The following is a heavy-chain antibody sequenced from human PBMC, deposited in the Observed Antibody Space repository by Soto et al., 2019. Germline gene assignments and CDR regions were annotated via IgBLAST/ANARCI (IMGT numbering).Heavy chain of an antibody. J-gene: IGHJ6*02. CDR2: IKQDGSEK. V-gene: IGHV3-7*01. CDR3: ARDYTTGYYYYGMDV. Sequence: PXGSLILSCAASGFTFSSYWMSWVRQAPGKGLEWVANIKQDGSEKYYVDSVKGRFTISRDNAKNSLYLQMNSLRAEDTAVYYCARDYTTGYYYYGMDVWGQGTTVTSP. CDR1: GFTFSSYW. D-gene: IGHD1-1*01.